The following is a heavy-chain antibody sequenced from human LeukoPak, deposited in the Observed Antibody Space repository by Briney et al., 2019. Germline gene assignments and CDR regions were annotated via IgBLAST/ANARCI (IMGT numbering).Heavy chain of an antibody. CDR3: ARRGLYYGMDV. Sequence: GGSLRLSCAASGFTFSSYWMHWVRQAPGKGLVWVSRISDGGSTTTYADSVKGRFTISRDNAKNTLYLQMNGLRAEDTAVYYCARRGLYYGMDVWGQGTTVTVSS. D-gene: IGHD3-10*01. V-gene: IGHV3-74*01. CDR1: GFTFSSYW. CDR2: ISDGGSTT. J-gene: IGHJ6*02.